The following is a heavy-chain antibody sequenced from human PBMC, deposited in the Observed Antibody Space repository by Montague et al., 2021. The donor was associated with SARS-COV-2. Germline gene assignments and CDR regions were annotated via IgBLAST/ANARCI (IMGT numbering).Heavy chain of an antibody. V-gene: IGHV4-59*01. CDR1: GDSISSYD. J-gene: IGHJ4*02. D-gene: IGHD1-1*01. CDR3: ARGGRRSRIGTRHDY. Sequence: SETLSLTCAAYGDSISSYDWSWIRQPPGKGLEWIGYINYSGSTKYNPSLKSRVNMSVDTSRNQFSLKLSSVTAADTAVYYCARGGRRSRIGTRHDYWGQGTLVTVSS. CDR2: INYSGST.